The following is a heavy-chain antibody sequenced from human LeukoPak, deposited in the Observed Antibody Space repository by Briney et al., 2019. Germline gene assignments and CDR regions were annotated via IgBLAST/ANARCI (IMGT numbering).Heavy chain of an antibody. Sequence: GGSLRLSCAASGFTFSSYSMNWVRQAPGKGLEWVSHITASGTAMFYADSVKGRFSISRDNAKNSLYLQMNSLRDEDTAVYYCASSGSYRFDYWGQGTLVTVSS. J-gene: IGHJ4*02. D-gene: IGHD1-26*01. CDR2: ITASGTAM. V-gene: IGHV3-48*02. CDR3: ASSGSYRFDY. CDR1: GFTFSSYS.